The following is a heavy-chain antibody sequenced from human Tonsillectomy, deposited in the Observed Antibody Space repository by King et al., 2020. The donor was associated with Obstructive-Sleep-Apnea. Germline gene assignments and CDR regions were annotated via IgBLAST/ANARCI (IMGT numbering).Heavy chain of an antibody. Sequence: QLQESGPGLVKPSETLSLTCTVSGGSISNYYWSWIRQPPGKGLEWIGYMYYSGNTNFNPSLKSRVTISADTSKIQISLRLGSVTAADTAVYYCARHRGVEDYGGYGDYFDYWGQGTLVTVSS. CDR2: MYYSGNT. CDR3: ARHRGVEDYGGYGDYFDY. V-gene: IGHV4-59*08. CDR1: GGSISNYY. J-gene: IGHJ4*02. D-gene: IGHD5-12*01.